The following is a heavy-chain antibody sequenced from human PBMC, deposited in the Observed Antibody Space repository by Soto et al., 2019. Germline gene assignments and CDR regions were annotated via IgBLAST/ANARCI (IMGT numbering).Heavy chain of an antibody. J-gene: IGHJ6*02. CDR3: AKENAAAGSLREIYYYYGMDV. Sequence: GSLRLSCAASGFTFSSYAMSWVRQAPGKGLEWVSAISGSGGSTYYADSVKGRFTISRDNSKNTLYLQMNSLRAEDTAVYYCAKENAAAGSLREIYYYYGMDVWGQGTTVTVSS. D-gene: IGHD6-13*01. CDR1: GFTFSSYA. V-gene: IGHV3-23*01. CDR2: ISGSGGST.